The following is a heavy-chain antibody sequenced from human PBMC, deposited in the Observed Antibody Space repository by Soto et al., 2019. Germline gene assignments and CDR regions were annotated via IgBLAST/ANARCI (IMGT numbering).Heavy chain of an antibody. Sequence: GGSLRLSCAASGFTFSSYAMSWVRQAPGKGLEWVSAISGSGGSTYYADSVKGRFTISRDNSKNTLYLQMNSLRAEDTAVDYCAKALYSSSWSPNYYYGMDVWGQGTTVTVSS. CDR3: AKALYSSSWSPNYYYGMDV. D-gene: IGHD6-13*01. CDR2: ISGSGGST. CDR1: GFTFSSYA. V-gene: IGHV3-23*01. J-gene: IGHJ6*02.